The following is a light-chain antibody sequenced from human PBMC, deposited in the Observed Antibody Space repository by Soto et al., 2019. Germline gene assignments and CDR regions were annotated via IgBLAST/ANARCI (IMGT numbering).Light chain of an antibody. J-gene: IGKJ4*01. CDR1: QSISRN. CDR3: QQYYSWPLT. CDR2: GAS. Sequence: EIVMTQSPATLSVSLGERGTLSCRASQSISRNLAWYQQRPGQAPRLLISGASIRATGDPDRFSGSGSGTEFTLTISNLQYEASAVYYCQQYYSWPLTFGGGTKVHIK. V-gene: IGKV3-15*01.